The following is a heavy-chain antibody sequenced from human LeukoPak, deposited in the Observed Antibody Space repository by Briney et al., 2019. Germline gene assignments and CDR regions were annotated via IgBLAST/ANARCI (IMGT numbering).Heavy chain of an antibody. D-gene: IGHD2/OR15-2a*01. CDR1: GFTFSTYW. CDR3: ARDPVIDY. Sequence: GGSLRLSCAASGFTFSTYWMSWVRQAPGKGLEWVANIKHDGSEKYFVDSVKGRFTISRDDAKNSMYLQMNSLRVEDTAVYYCARDPVIDYWGQGTLVTVSS. CDR2: IKHDGSEK. V-gene: IGHV3-7*01. J-gene: IGHJ4*02.